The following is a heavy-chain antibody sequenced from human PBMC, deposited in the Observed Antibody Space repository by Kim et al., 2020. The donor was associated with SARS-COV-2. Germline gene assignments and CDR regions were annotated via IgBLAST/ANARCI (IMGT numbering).Heavy chain of an antibody. J-gene: IGHJ4*02. CDR3: ASGITGTTNDY. CDR2: T. D-gene: IGHD1-7*01. V-gene: IGHV4-59*09. Sequence: TNHTPTHTSRATIPVDTSKNQFSLKLSSVTAADTAVYYCASGITGTTNDYWGQGTLVTVSS.